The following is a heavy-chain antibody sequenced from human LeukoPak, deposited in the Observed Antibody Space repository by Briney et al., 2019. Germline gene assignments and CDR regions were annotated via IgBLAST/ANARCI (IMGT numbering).Heavy chain of an antibody. D-gene: IGHD6-13*01. V-gene: IGHV1-2*02. CDR1: GYTCTGYY. Sequence: ASVKVSCKASGYTCTGYYMHGVRRAPGQGLEWMGWINPNSGGTNYAQKFQGRVTMTRDTSISTAYMELSRLRSDDTAVYYCARSWDIAAAYDYWGQGTLVTVSS. CDR2: INPNSGGT. CDR3: ARSWDIAAAYDY. J-gene: IGHJ4*02.